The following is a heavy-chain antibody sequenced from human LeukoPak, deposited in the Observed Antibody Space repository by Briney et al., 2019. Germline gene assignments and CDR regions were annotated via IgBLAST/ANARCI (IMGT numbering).Heavy chain of an antibody. V-gene: IGHV3-21*04. CDR3: ARDVRSTHYYYYGMDV. CDR2: ISSSSSYI. CDR1: GFTFSSYS. Sequence: GGSLRLSCAASGFTFSSYSMNWVRQAPGKGLEWVSSISSSSSYIYYADSVKGRFTISRDNAKNSLYLQMNSLRAEDTAVYYCARDVRSTHYYYYGMDVWGQGTTVTVSS. D-gene: IGHD1-26*01. J-gene: IGHJ6*02.